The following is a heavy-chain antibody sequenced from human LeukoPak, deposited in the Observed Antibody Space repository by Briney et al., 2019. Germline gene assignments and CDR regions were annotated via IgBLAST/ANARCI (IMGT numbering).Heavy chain of an antibody. D-gene: IGHD6-13*01. CDR2: IYYSDST. J-gene: IGHJ5*02. Sequence: SETLSLTCTVSGVSINSTTYYWGWIRQPPGKGLEWIGSIYYSDSTYYNPSLKSRVTISVDRSKNQFSLKLSSVTAADTAVYYCAREKIAAAGLLFDPWGQGTLVTVSS. V-gene: IGHV4-39*07. CDR3: AREKIAAAGLLFDP. CDR1: GVSINSTTYY.